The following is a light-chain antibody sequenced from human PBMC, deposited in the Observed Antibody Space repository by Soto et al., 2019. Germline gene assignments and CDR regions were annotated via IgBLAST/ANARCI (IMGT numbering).Light chain of an antibody. J-gene: IGLJ1*01. CDR3: CSYAGSSTPYV. CDR1: SSDIGAYDY. Sequence: QSVLTQPASLSGSPGQSITISCTGASSDIGAYDYVSWFQQHPGKAPKLIIYDVNERPSGVPNRFSGSKSGNTASLTISGLQADDEADYYCCSYAGSSTPYVFGTGTKVTVL. V-gene: IGLV2-14*03. CDR2: DVN.